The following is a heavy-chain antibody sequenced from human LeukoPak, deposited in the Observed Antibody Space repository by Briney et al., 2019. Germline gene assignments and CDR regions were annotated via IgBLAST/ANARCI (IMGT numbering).Heavy chain of an antibody. CDR1: GGSFSGYY. V-gene: IGHV4-34*01. CDR3: ASSPSIAAAGTNYFDY. D-gene: IGHD6-13*01. J-gene: IGHJ4*02. Sequence: SETLSLTCAVYGGSFSGYYWGWIRQPPGKGLEWIGEINHSGSTNYNPSLKSRVTISVDTSKNQFSLKLSSVTAADTAVYYCASSPSIAAAGTNYFDYWGQGTLVTVSS. CDR2: INHSGST.